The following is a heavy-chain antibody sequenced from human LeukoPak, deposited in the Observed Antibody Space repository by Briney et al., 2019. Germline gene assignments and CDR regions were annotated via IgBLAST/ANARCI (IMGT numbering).Heavy chain of an antibody. V-gene: IGHV3-30*18. Sequence: GGSLRLSCAASGFTFSSYGIHWVRQAPGKGLEWVAVMSYDGSNKYYADSVKGRFTISRDNSKNTLYLQMNSLRAEDTAVYYCAKDRAPNSSGWYGFDYWGQGTLVTVSS. CDR2: MSYDGSNK. CDR3: AKDRAPNSSGWYGFDY. D-gene: IGHD6-19*01. J-gene: IGHJ4*02. CDR1: GFTFSSYG.